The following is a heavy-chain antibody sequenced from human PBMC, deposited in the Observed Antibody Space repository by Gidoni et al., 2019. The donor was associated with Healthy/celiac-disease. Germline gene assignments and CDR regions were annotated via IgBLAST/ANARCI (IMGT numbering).Heavy chain of an antibody. V-gene: IGHV4-39*01. CDR1: GGSISSSSYY. CDR3: ASLREQLVPFYYYYYYMDV. J-gene: IGHJ6*03. CDR2: IYYSGST. Sequence: QLQLQESGPGLVKPSETLSLTCTVPGGSISSSSYYWGWIRQPPGKGLEWIGSIYYSGSTYYHPSLKSRVTISVDTSKNQFSLKLSSVTAADTAVYYCASLREQLVPFYYYYYYMDVWGKGTTVTVSS. D-gene: IGHD6-6*01.